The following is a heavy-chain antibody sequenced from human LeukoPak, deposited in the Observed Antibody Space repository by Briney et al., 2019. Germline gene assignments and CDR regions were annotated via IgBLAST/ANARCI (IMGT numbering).Heavy chain of an antibody. CDR1: GFTLVDNA. J-gene: IGHJ5*02. D-gene: IGHD5-18*01. CDR3: AKDIRGYSYGSWFDP. Sequence: GRSLRFSCPASGFTLVDNAMPGFPQPQGKGRRWVAGISWNCSIIGYADSVKGRFNISRDNAKNSLYLQTNSLRAEDTALYYCAKDIRGYSYGSWFDPWGQGTLVTVSS. CDR2: ISWNCSII. V-gene: IGHV3-9*01.